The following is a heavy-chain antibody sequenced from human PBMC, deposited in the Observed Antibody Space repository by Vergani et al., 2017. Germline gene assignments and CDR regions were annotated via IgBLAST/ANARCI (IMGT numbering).Heavy chain of an antibody. CDR2: ISGSGGST. V-gene: IGHV3-23*01. CDR3: ARGFYGKAPSQTYYYYMDV. CDR1: GFTFSSYA. J-gene: IGHJ6*03. Sequence: EVQLLESGGGLVQPGGSLRLSCAASGFTFSSYAMSWVRQAPGKGLEWVSAISGSGGSTYYADSVKGRFTISRDNSKNTLYLQMNSLRAEDTAVYYCARGFYGKAPSQTYYYYMDVWGKGTTVTVSS. D-gene: IGHD4-17*01.